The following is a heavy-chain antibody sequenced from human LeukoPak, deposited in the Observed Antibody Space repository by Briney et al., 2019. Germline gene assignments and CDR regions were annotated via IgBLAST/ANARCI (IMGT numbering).Heavy chain of an antibody. CDR2: TYYSGST. J-gene: IGHJ3*02. CDR3: ARSLILTGYYSSAFDI. Sequence: PSETLSLTCTVSGGSISSRDFYWGWIRQPPGKGLEWIGSTYYSGSTYYNPSLKSRVTISVDTSKNQFSLKLSSVTAADTAVYYCARSLILTGYYSSAFDIWGQGTMVTVSS. CDR1: GGSISSRDFY. V-gene: IGHV4-39*01. D-gene: IGHD3-9*01.